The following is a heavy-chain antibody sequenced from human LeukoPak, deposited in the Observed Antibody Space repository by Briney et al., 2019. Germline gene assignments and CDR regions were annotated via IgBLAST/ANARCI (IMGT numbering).Heavy chain of an antibody. J-gene: IGHJ4*02. D-gene: IGHD3-3*01. CDR1: GGSMSSSTYY. V-gene: IGHV4-39*01. Sequence: SESLSLTCTVSGGSMSSSTYYWGWIRQPPGKGLEGIGSVFYSGSTYCNPSLKSRVTISVDTSKNQFSLELSSVTAADTAVYYCARHTPFWSGYSYYFDYWGQGTLVTVSS. CDR2: VFYSGST. CDR3: ARHTPFWSGYSYYFDY.